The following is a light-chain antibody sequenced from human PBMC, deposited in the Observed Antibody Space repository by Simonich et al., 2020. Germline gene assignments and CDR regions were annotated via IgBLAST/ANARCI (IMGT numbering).Light chain of an antibody. V-gene: IGLV1-44*01. CDR3: AAWDDSLNGWV. CDR2: ITN. Sequence: QSVLTQPPSASGTPGQRVTISCSGSSSNIGSNTVNWYQQLPGTAPKLLIYITNQRPSGVPDRFSGSKSGTSASLAISGLQSEDEADYYCAAWDDSLNGWVFGGGTKLTVL. CDR1: SSNIGSNT. J-gene: IGLJ3*02.